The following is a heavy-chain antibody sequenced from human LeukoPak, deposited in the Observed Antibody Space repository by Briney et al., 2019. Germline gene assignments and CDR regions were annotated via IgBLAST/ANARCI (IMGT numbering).Heavy chain of an antibody. J-gene: IGHJ4*02. CDR1: GFTFSSYA. CDR3: AKYRHYYDSSGYSPFDY. CDR2: ISGSGGST. D-gene: IGHD3-22*01. Sequence: GGSLRLSCAASGFTFSSYAMSWVRQAPGKGLEWVSAISGSGGSTYYADSVKGRFTISRDNSKNTLYLQMNSLRTEDTAVYYCAKYRHYYDSSGYSPFDYWGQGTLVTVSS. V-gene: IGHV3-23*01.